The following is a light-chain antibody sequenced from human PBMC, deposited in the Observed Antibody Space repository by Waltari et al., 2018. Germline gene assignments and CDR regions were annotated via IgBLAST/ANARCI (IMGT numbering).Light chain of an antibody. CDR2: EVS. CDR1: NSDVGAYNY. CDR3: SSYTGSSVV. Sequence: QSALTQPASVSGSPGQSITIPCIGPNSDVGAYNYVSWYQHHPGKAPKLMIYEVSNRPSGVSNRFSGSKSGNTASLTISGLQAEDEADYYCSSYTGSSVVFGGGTKLTVL. V-gene: IGLV2-14*01. J-gene: IGLJ2*01.